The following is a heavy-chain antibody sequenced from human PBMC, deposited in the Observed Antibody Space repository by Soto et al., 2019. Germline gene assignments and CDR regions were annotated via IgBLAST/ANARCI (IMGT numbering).Heavy chain of an antibody. CDR3: ARGDIAVVSAAIGKVCVFDI. CDR2: IYYSGST. D-gene: IGHD2-2*02. V-gene: IGHV4-59*08. J-gene: IGHJ3*02. Sequence: SETLSLTCTVSGGSINNYYWSWIRQPPGKGLEWIGYIYYSGSTNYNPSLKSRVTISVDTSKNQFSLKLSSVSAADTAVYYCARGDIAVVSAAIGKVCVFDIWGQGTMVTVSS. CDR1: GGSINNYY.